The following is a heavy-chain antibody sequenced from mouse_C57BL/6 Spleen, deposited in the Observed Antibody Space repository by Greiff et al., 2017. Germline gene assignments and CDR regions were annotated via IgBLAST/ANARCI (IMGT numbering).Heavy chain of an antibody. CDR3: TTSYYGSSYDWYFDV. CDR2: IDPENGDT. J-gene: IGHJ1*03. D-gene: IGHD1-1*01. CDR1: GFNIKDDY. Sequence: EVHLVESGAELVRPGASVKLSCTASGFNIKDDYMHWVKQRPEQGLEWIGWIDPENGDTEYASKFQGKATITADTSSNTAYLQLSSLTSEDTAVYYCTTSYYGSSYDWYFDVWGTGTTVTVSS. V-gene: IGHV14-4*01.